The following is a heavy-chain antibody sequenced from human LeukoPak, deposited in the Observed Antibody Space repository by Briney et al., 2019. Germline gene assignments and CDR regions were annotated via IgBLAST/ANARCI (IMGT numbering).Heavy chain of an antibody. D-gene: IGHD3-22*01. CDR2: ISSSSSTI. V-gene: IGHV3-48*02. Sequence: PGGSLRLSCAASGFTFSSYSMNWVRQAPGKGLEWVSYISSSSSTIYYADSVKGRFTISRDNAKNSLYLQMNSLRDEDTAVYYCARDHYHDSSGYYYSTDYYGMDVWGQGTTVTVSS. CDR3: ARDHYHDSSGYYYSTDYYGMDV. CDR1: GFTFSSYS. J-gene: IGHJ6*02.